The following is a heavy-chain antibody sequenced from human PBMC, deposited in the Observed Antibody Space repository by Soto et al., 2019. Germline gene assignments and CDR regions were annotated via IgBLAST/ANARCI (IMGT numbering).Heavy chain of an antibody. V-gene: IGHV4-31*03. CDR1: GGSISSGGYY. J-gene: IGHJ5*02. D-gene: IGHD1-7*01. CDR2: IYYSGST. Sequence: TSETLSLTCTVSGGSISSGGYYWSWIRQHPGKGLEWIGYIYYSGSTYYNPSLKSRVTISVDTSKNQFSLKLSSVTAADTAVYYCARSGYNWNSVGAQGIWFDPWGQGTLVTVSS. CDR3: ARSGYNWNSVGAQGIWFDP.